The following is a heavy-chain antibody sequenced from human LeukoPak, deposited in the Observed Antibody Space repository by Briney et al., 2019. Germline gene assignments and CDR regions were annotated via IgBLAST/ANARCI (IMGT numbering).Heavy chain of an antibody. CDR3: TKGDILTGYYDPYYFDY. D-gene: IGHD3-9*01. V-gene: IGHV3-23*01. Sequence: GGSLRLSCAASGFTFSTYAMSWVRQAPGKGLEWVSGISGSGGSTYYADSVKGRFTTSRDNSKNTLYLQMNSLRAEDTAVYYCTKGDILTGYYDPYYFDYWGPGTLVTVSS. CDR1: GFTFSTYA. J-gene: IGHJ4*02. CDR2: ISGSGGST.